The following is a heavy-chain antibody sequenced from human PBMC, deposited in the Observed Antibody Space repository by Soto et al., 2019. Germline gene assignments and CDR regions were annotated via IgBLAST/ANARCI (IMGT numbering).Heavy chain of an antibody. V-gene: IGHV1-3*01. CDR3: ARGLFGYDSSGYCHPVCVY. Sequence: ASVKVPCKASGYTFIAFAVHWVRQAPGQRLEWMGWINAGNGNTKYSQKFQGRVTITRDTSAGTVYMELSSLRSEDTAVYFCARGLFGYDSSGYCHPVCVYWGQGTHVTVSS. D-gene: IGHD3-22*01. CDR1: GYTFIAFA. J-gene: IGHJ4*02. CDR2: INAGNGNT.